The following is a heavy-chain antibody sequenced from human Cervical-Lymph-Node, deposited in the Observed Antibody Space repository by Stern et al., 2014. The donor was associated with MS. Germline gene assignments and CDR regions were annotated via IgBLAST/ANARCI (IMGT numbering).Heavy chain of an antibody. Sequence: EVQLLESGGGLVQPGGSLRLSCAASGFTFSSYAMSWVRQAPGKGLEWVSAISGSGGSTYYADSVKGRFTISRDNSKNTLYLQMNSLRAEDTAVYYCAKDGRTTVVTPGDYFDYWGQGTLVTVSS. CDR2: ISGSGGST. CDR3: AKDGRTTVVTPGDYFDY. CDR1: GFTFSSYA. D-gene: IGHD4-23*01. J-gene: IGHJ4*02. V-gene: IGHV3-23*01.